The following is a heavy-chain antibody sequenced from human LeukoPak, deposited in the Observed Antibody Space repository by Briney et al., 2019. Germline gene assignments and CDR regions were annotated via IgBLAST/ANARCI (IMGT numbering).Heavy chain of an antibody. J-gene: IGHJ3*02. CDR3: ARVPAGVIGMKDAFDI. CDR1: GFTVSRNY. Sequence: GGSLRLSCAASGFTVSRNYMSWVRQAPGKGLEWVSFIYRGGNYADSVMGRFTISRDNSKNTVYLQINSLRAEDTAVYYCARVPAGVIGMKDAFDIWGQGTMVTVSS. D-gene: IGHD3-16*02. V-gene: IGHV3-53*01. CDR2: IYRGG.